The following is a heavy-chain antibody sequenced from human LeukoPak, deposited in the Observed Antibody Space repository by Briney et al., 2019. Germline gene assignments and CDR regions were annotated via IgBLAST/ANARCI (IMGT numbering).Heavy chain of an antibody. V-gene: IGHV6-1*01. CDR3: ARDKDIVVVPAAIEADYYNYMDV. Sequence: SQTLSLTCAISGDSVSSNSAAWNWIRQSPSRGLEWLGRTYYRSKWYNDYAVSVKSRITINPDTSKNQFSLQLNSVTPEDTAVYYCARDKDIVVVPAAIEADYYNYMDVWGKGTTVTVSS. J-gene: IGHJ6*03. CDR1: GDSVSSNSAA. CDR2: TYYRSKWYN. D-gene: IGHD2-2*01.